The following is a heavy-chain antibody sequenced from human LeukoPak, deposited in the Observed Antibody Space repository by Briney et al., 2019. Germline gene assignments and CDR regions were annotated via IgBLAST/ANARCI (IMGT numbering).Heavy chain of an antibody. CDR3: ARDTPGGRDDY. D-gene: IGHD4-23*01. CDR2: ISSSSSYI. V-gene: IGHV3-21*01. CDR1: GFTFSSYW. J-gene: IGHJ4*02. Sequence: GGSLRLSCAASGFTFSSYWMSWVRQAPGKGLEWVSSISSSSSYIYYADSVKGRFTISRDNAKNSLYLQMNSLRAEDTAVYYCARDTPGGRDDYWGQGTLVTVSS.